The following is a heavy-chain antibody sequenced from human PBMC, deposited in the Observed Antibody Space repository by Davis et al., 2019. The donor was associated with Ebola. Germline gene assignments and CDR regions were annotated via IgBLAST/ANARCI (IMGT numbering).Heavy chain of an antibody. CDR1: GFTFRNYW. V-gene: IGHV3-7*01. CDR3: AKDRRQLVGPES. CDR2: INEDGSDK. Sequence: GESLKISCEVSGFTFRNYWMSWVRQAPGKGLEWVANINEDGSDKNYVDSVKGRFTISRDNAKNSLFLQMNSLRAEDTAVYYCAKDRRQLVGPESWGQGTLVTVSS. D-gene: IGHD6-6*01. J-gene: IGHJ4*02.